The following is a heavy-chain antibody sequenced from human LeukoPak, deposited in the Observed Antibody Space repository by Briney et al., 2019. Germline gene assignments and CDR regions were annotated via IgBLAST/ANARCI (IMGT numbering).Heavy chain of an antibody. CDR1: GYTFTSYY. CDR3: ARDSSPLRPEGLWGSRSTMVRGVRAFPPDY. D-gene: IGHD3-10*01. CDR2: INPSGGST. Sequence: ASVKVSCKASGYTFTSYYMHWVRQAPGQGLEWMGIINPSGGSTSYAQKFQGRVTMTRDTSTNTVYMELSSLRSEDTAVYYCARDSSPLRPEGLWGSRSTMVRGVRAFPPDYWGQGTLVTVSS. J-gene: IGHJ4*02. V-gene: IGHV1-46*01.